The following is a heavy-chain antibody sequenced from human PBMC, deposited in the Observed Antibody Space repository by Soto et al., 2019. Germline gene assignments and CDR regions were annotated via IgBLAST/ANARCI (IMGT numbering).Heavy chain of an antibody. V-gene: IGHV3-23*01. D-gene: IGHD6-13*01. Sequence: GGSLRLSCAASGFTFNNYAMSWARQAPGKGLEWVSSIGGSGATTYYADSVKGRFTISRDNSKKTLYLQMNSLRAEDTAVYYCEKGEYSSSFFAFDIWGQGTLVTVSS. CDR2: IGGSGATT. CDR1: GFTFNNYA. J-gene: IGHJ3*02. CDR3: EKGEYSSSFFAFDI.